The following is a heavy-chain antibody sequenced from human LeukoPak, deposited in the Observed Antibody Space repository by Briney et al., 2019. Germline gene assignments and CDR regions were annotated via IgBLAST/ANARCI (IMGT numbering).Heavy chain of an antibody. Sequence: SETLSLTCTDSGGSISSYYWSWIRQPPGEGLEWIGYIYYSGSTNYDPSLKSRVTISVDTSKNQFSLKLSSVTAADTAVYYCARATQYYYDSSGYYGYWGQGTLVTVSS. CDR2: IYYSGST. V-gene: IGHV4-59*01. CDR1: GGSISSYY. J-gene: IGHJ4*02. CDR3: ARATQYYYDSSGYYGY. D-gene: IGHD3-22*01.